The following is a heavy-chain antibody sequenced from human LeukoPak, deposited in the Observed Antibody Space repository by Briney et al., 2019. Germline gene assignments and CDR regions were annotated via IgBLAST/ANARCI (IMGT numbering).Heavy chain of an antibody. CDR2: TYFRSEWHT. CDR3: ASGWALS. CDR1: GDSVSNKNGA. D-gene: IGHD1-26*01. V-gene: IGHV6-1*01. Sequence: SQTLSLTCDVSGDSVSNKNGAWNWIRQSPSRGLEWLRRTYFRSEWHTDYAVSVKGRIAITADTSKNQLSLQLASVTPEDTAVYYCASGWALSWGQGSLVTVSS. J-gene: IGHJ5*02.